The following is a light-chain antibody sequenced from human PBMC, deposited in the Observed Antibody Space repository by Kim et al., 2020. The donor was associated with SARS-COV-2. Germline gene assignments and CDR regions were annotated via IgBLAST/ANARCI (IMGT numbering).Light chain of an antibody. CDR1: HSVLFSSNNKNY. CDR2: WAS. CDR3: KQYDGTPQLT. V-gene: IGKV4-1*01. Sequence: DIVMTQSPDSLAVSLGERAPINCKSSHSVLFSSNNKNYLAWYQQKPGQPPKLLIYWASTRESGVPDRFSGSGSGTDFTLTISSLQAEDVAVYNWKQYDGTPQLTFGGGTKVEIK. J-gene: IGKJ4*02.